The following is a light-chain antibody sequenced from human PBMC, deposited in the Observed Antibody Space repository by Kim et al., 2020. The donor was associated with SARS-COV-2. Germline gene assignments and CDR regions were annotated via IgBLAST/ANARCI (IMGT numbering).Light chain of an antibody. CDR3: NSYTSSSTLVV. J-gene: IGLJ2*01. Sequence: QSITISCTGTSSDVGGYNHVSWYQQHPGKAPKLMIYDVSNRPSGVSNRFSGSKSGNTASLTISGLQAEDEADYYCNSYTSSSTLVVFGGGTQLTVL. CDR2: DVS. CDR1: SSDVGGYNH. V-gene: IGLV2-14*03.